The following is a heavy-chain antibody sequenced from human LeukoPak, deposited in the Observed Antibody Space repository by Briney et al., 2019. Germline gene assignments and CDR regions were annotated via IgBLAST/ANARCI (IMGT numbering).Heavy chain of an antibody. CDR3: ARDYIAPYSSGWYPDY. J-gene: IGHJ4*02. D-gene: IGHD6-19*01. CDR2: IGRYNGDT. Sequence: ASVKVSCKASGYSFTSYPISWLRQAPGQGLEWMGWIGRYNGDTKYAQKVQGRVTMTTDTSTSTAYMDLRNLRSDDTAVYYCARDYIAPYSSGWYPDYWGQGTLVTVSS. CDR1: GYSFTSYP. V-gene: IGHV1-18*04.